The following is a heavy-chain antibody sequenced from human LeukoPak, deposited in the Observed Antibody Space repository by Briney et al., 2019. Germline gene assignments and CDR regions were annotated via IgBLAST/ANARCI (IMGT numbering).Heavy chain of an antibody. V-gene: IGHV4-39*01. CDR3: ARLPRYDFWSGSNYMDV. CDR1: GGSISSSSYY. D-gene: IGHD3-3*01. CDR2: IYYSGST. J-gene: IGHJ6*03. Sequence: PSETLSLTCTVSGGSISSSSYYWGWIRQPPGKGLEWIGSIYYSGSTYYNPSLKRRVTITVDTSKNQFSLKLSSVTAADTAVYYCARLPRYDFWSGSNYMDVWGKGTTVTVSS.